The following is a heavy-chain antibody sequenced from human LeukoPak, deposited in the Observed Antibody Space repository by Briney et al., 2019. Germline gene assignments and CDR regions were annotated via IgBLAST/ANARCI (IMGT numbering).Heavy chain of an antibody. D-gene: IGHD5-24*01. CDR2: MKHDGIEK. CDR1: GFTFGSYW. CDR3: AREGREGYNYPALDF. J-gene: IGHJ4*02. V-gene: IGHV3-7*05. Sequence: PGGSPRLSCAASGFTFGSYWMTWVRQAPGKGLEWVANMKHDGIEKYYVDSVKGRFTISRDNTKNSLYLQMNSLRAEDTAVYFCAREGREGYNYPALDFWGQGILVTVSS.